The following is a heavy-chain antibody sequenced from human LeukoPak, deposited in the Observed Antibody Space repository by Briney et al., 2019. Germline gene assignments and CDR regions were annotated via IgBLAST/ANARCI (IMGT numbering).Heavy chain of an antibody. CDR3: ARGRYCTSTSCSHFDY. CDR1: GYSFTNYW. V-gene: IGHV5-51*01. J-gene: IGHJ4*02. Sequence: GESLKISCKGSGYSFTNYWIAWVRQMPGRGLEWMGIIYPGDSDTRYSPSFQGQVTISGDRSISTAYLQWSSLKASDAAMYYCARGRYCTSTSCSHFDYWGQGTLVTVSS. CDR2: IYPGDSDT. D-gene: IGHD2-2*01.